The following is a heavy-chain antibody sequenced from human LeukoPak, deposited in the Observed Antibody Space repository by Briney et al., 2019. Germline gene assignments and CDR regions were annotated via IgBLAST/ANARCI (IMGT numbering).Heavy chain of an antibody. D-gene: IGHD2-2*01. CDR2: IYPGDSDT. Sequence: GESLKISCKGSGYSFTSYWIGWVRQMPGKGLEWMGIIYPGDSDTRYSPSFQGQVTISADKSISTAYLQWSSLKASDTAMYYCARLPRYCGSTSCHFDYWGQGTLVTVSS. CDR1: GYSFTSYW. V-gene: IGHV5-51*01. J-gene: IGHJ4*02. CDR3: ARLPRYCGSTSCHFDY.